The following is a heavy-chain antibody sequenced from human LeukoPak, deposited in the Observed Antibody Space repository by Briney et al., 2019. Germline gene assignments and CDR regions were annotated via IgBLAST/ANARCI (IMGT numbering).Heavy chain of an antibody. Sequence: GASAKVSCKASGYTFTSYGINWVRQATGQGLEWMGWMNPNSGNTGYAQKFQGRVTITRNTSISTAYMELSSLRSEDTAVYYCARARCSGGSCYYLRAGHYFDYWGQGTLVTVSS. V-gene: IGHV1-8*01. D-gene: IGHD2-15*01. CDR3: ARARCSGGSCYYLRAGHYFDY. CDR2: MNPNSGNT. J-gene: IGHJ4*02. CDR1: GYTFTSYG.